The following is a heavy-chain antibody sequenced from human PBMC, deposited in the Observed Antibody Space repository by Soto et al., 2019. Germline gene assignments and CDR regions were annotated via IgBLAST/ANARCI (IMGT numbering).Heavy chain of an antibody. V-gene: IGHV3-23*01. D-gene: IGHD6-13*01. CDR2: ISDSGGST. J-gene: IGHJ4*02. CDR3: AKAPSSSWWPFDY. CDR1: GFTFSSYA. Sequence: EVQLLESGGGLVQPGGSLRLSCAASGFTFSSYAMSWVRQAPGKGPEWVSAISDSGGSTYYADSVKGRFTISRDNSQNTLYLQLNRLRAEDAAVYYCAKAPSSSWWPFDYWAQGNLVTVSS.